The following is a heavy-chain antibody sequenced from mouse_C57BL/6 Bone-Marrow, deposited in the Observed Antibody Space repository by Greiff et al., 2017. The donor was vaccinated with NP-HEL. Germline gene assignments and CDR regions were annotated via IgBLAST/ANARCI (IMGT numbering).Heavy chain of an antibody. CDR1: GYSITSGYY. D-gene: IGHD1-1*01. CDR3: ARSLLLRYPAWFAY. CDR2: ISYDGSN. V-gene: IGHV3-6*01. Sequence: EVQLVESGPGLVKPSQSLSLTCSVTGYSITSGYYWNWIRQFPGNKLEWMGYISYDGSNNYNPSLKNRISITRDTSKNQFFLKLNSVTTEDTATYYCARSLLLRYPAWFAYWGQGTLVTVSA. J-gene: IGHJ3*01.